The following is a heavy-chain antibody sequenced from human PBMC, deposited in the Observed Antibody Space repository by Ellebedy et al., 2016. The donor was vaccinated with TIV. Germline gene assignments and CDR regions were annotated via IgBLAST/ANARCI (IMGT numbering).Heavy chain of an antibody. D-gene: IGHD2-15*01. Sequence: GESLKISXSASGFTFSSYAMHWVRQAPGKGLEYVSAISSNGGSTYYADSVKGRFTISRDNSKNTLYLQMSSLRAEDTAVYYCVKDQGYCSGGSCYHLLFDYWGQGTLVTVSS. J-gene: IGHJ4*02. V-gene: IGHV3-64D*06. CDR2: ISSNGGST. CDR1: GFTFSSYA. CDR3: VKDQGYCSGGSCYHLLFDY.